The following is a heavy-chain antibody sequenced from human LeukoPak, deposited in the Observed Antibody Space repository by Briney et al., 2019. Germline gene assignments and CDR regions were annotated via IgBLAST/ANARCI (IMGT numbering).Heavy chain of an antibody. CDR3: ARSPERWLQLLIDY. D-gene: IGHD5-24*01. V-gene: IGHV4-38-2*01. Sequence: PSETLSLTLSVSGYSISSGYYWGWIRQPPGKGVEWIGSIYHSGSTYYNPSLKSRVTISVDTSKNQFSLKLSSVTAADTAVYYCARSPERWLQLLIDYWGQGTLVTVSS. J-gene: IGHJ4*02. CDR1: GYSISSGYY. CDR2: IYHSGST.